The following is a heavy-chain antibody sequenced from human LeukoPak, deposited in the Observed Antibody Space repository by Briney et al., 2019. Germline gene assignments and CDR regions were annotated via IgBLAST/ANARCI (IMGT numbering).Heavy chain of an antibody. Sequence: GGSLRLSCAASGFTFSSYAMSWVRQAPGKGLEWVSAISGSGGSTYYADSVKGRFTISRDNSKNTLHLQMNSLRAEDTAVYYCAKDSAGDGGYDFLDYWGQGTLVTVSS. CDR3: AKDSAGDGGYDFLDY. V-gene: IGHV3-23*01. CDR2: ISGSGGST. CDR1: GFTFSSYA. J-gene: IGHJ4*02. D-gene: IGHD5-12*01.